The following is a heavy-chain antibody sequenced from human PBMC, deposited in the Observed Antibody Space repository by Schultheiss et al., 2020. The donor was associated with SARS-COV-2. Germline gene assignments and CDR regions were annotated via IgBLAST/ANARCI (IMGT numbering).Heavy chain of an antibody. D-gene: IGHD2-15*01. V-gene: IGHV4-31*03. CDR1: GGSISSGGYY. CDR2: IYYSGST. Sequence: SCTVSGGSISSGGYYWSWIRQHPGKGLEWIGYIYYSGSTYYNPSLKSRVTISVDTSKNQFSLKLSSVTAADTAIYYCARALGSAYSYGMDVWGQGTTVTVSS. J-gene: IGHJ6*02. CDR3: ARALGSAYSYGMDV.